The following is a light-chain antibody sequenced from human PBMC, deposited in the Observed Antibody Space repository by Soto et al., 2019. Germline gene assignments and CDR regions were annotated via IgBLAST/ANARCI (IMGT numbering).Light chain of an antibody. V-gene: IGLV1-40*01. CDR2: GNN. Sequence: QSVLTQPPSVSGAPGQRVGSACTWSSSNIGAGYDVHWYQQLPGTAPKLLIYGNNNRPSGVPDRFSGSKSGTSASLAITGLQAEDEADYYCQSYDNTLSWVFGTGTKVTVL. CDR3: QSYDNTLSWV. J-gene: IGLJ1*01. CDR1: SSNIGAGYD.